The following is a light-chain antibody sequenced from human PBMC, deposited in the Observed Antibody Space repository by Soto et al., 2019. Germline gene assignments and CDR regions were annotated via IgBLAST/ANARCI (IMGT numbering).Light chain of an antibody. V-gene: IGLV2-8*01. CDR3: SLYAGSNNV. CDR2: EVS. J-gene: IGLJ1*01. CDR1: SSDVGGYNY. Sequence: QSALTQPPSASGSPGQSVTISCTGTSSDVGGYNYVSWYQQHPGKAPKLMIYEVSKRPSGVPDRFSGSKSGNTASLTVSGFQAEDEADYYCSLYAGSNNVFGTGTKLTVL.